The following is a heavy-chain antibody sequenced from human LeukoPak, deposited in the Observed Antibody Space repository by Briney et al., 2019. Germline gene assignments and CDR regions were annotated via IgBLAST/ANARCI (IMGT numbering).Heavy chain of an antibody. CDR1: GFTFSSYW. D-gene: IGHD5-24*01. CDR3: ARDEYRSRWLHP. V-gene: IGHV3-7*01. Sequence: PGGSLRLSCAASGFTFSSYWMSWVRLAPGKGLERVANIKGDGSEKWYADSVKGRFTISRDNAQNSVHLQTNSLRAEDTAVYHCARDEYRSRWLHPWGQGTLVTVTS. J-gene: IGHJ5*02. CDR2: IKGDGSEK.